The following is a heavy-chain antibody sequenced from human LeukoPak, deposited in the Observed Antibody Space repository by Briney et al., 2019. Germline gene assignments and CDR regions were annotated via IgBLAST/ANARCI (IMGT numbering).Heavy chain of an antibody. CDR3: AKAGSAMVRGVAFDI. CDR1: GFTFSSFA. CDR2: INGNGGST. D-gene: IGHD3-10*01. Sequence: GGSLRLTCAASGFTFSSFALSWVRQAPGKGPEWVSAINGNGGSTYYADSVNGRFTISRDNSKNTLYLQMNSLRAEDTAVYYCAKAGSAMVRGVAFDIWGQGTMVTVSS. J-gene: IGHJ3*02. V-gene: IGHV3-23*01.